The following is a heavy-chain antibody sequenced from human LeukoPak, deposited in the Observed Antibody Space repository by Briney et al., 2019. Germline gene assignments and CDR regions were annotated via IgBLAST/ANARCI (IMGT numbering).Heavy chain of an antibody. Sequence: TGGSLRLSCAASGFTFSDHVMSWVRQAPGKGLEWVSSISSSSSYIYYADSVKGRFTISRDNAKNSLYLQMNSLRAEDTAVYYCAREPIAAAGPYGMDVWGQGTTVTVSS. V-gene: IGHV3-21*01. D-gene: IGHD6-13*01. J-gene: IGHJ6*02. CDR2: ISSSSSYI. CDR1: GFTFSDHV. CDR3: AREPIAAAGPYGMDV.